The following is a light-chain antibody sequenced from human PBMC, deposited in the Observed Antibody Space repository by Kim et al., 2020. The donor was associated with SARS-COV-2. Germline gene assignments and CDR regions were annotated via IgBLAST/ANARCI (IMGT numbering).Light chain of an antibody. CDR3: QQYNNWPPRVT. V-gene: IGKV3-15*01. CDR1: QSVSSN. CDR2: GAS. J-gene: IGKJ4*01. Sequence: SPGERATRSCRASQSVSSNLAWYQQKPGQAPRLLIYGASTRATGIPARFSGSGSGTEFTLTISSLQSEDFAVYYCQQYNNWPPRVTFGGGTKLEI.